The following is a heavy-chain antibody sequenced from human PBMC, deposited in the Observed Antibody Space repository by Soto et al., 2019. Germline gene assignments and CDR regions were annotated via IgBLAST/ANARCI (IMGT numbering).Heavy chain of an antibody. J-gene: IGHJ6*02. CDR2: IYPGDSDT. CDR1: GYSFTSYW. V-gene: IGHV5-51*01. Sequence: GESLKISCKGSGYSFTSYWIGWVRQMPGKGLEWMGIIYPGDSDTRYSPSFQGQVTISADKSITTTYLQWSSLKASDTAIYYCAASIFYYGMDVWGQGTTVTVSS. CDR3: AASIFYYGMDV.